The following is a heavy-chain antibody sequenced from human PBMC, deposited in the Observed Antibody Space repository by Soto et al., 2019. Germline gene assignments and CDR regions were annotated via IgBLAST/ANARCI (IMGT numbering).Heavy chain of an antibody. CDR2: MSHSGPT. CDR1: GFSVTTNYW. Sequence: PSETQSLTCALSGFSVTTNYWWGWVRQSPVTGLEWIGDMSHSGPTNYSPSLKSRVTLSVDTSRNQFSLNLTSVTAADTAVYYCARLGDYYQAFDYWGQGTLVTVSS. J-gene: IGHJ4*02. V-gene: IGHV4-4*02. CDR3: ARLGDYYQAFDY. D-gene: IGHD3-22*01.